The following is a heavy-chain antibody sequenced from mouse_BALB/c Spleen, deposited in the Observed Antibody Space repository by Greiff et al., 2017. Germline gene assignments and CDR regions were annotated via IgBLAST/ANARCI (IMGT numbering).Heavy chain of an antibody. J-gene: IGHJ4*01. Sequence: VQLQQSGTVLARPGASVKMSCKASGYTFTSYWMHWVKQRPGQGLEWIGAIYPGNSDTSYNQKFKGKAKLTAVTSTSTAYMELSSLTNEDSAVYYCTRSDGNYVYAMDYWGQGTSVTVSS. V-gene: IGHV1-5*01. CDR1: GYTFTSYW. D-gene: IGHD2-1*01. CDR2: IYPGNSDT. CDR3: TRSDGNYVYAMDY.